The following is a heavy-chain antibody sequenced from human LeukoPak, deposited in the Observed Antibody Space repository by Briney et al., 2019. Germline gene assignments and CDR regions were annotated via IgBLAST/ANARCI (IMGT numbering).Heavy chain of an antibody. CDR2: IYTSGST. CDR1: GGSISSYY. V-gene: IGHV4-4*07. Sequence: NPSETLSLTCTVSGGSISSYYWSWIRQPAGQGLEWIGRIYTSGSTNYNPSLKSRVTMSVDTSKNQFSLKLSSVTAADTAVYYCARDAPSVGYRLPANYYYMDVWGKRTTVTASS. J-gene: IGHJ6*03. CDR3: ARDAPSVGYRLPANYYYMDV. D-gene: IGHD2-2*01.